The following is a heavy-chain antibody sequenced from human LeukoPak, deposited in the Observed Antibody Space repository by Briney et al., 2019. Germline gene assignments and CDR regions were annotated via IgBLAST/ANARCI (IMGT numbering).Heavy chain of an antibody. CDR2: ISYPGST. J-gene: IGHJ5*02. V-gene: IGHV4-39*07. D-gene: IGHD6-13*01. CDR3: ARERIAAAGENWFDP. Sequence: PSETLSLTCTVSGGSISNSSFYWGWIRQPPGKGLECIASISYPGSTFYNPSLRSRVTISVDTSKNQFSLRLSSVTAADTAVYYCARERIAAAGENWFDPWGQGTLVTVSS. CDR1: GGSISNSSFY.